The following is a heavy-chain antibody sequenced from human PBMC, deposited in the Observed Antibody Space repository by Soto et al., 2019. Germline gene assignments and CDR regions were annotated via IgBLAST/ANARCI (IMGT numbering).Heavy chain of an antibody. CDR3: AKDRLGGNFDY. J-gene: IGHJ4*02. V-gene: IGHV3-23*01. CDR1: GFTFKNYA. Sequence: GGSLRLSCAASGFTFKNYAMNWVRQAPGKGLEWVATISGTGGSTYYADSVKGRFTISRDNSKNTLYLQMNSLRVEDTAVYYCAKDRLGGNFDYWGQGTQVNVSS. CDR2: ISGTGGST.